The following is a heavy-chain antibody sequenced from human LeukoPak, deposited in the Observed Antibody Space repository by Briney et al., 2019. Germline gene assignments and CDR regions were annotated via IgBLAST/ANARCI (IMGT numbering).Heavy chain of an antibody. D-gene: IGHD3-3*01. CDR1: GFTFDDYA. V-gene: IGHV3-43D*04. J-gene: IGHJ5*02. CDR2: ISWDGGST. Sequence: PGGSLRLSCAASGFTFDDYAMHWVRQAPGKGLEWVSLISWDGGSTYYADSVKGRFTISRDNSKNSLYLQMNSLRAEDTALYYCATALTYYDFWNGFDPWGQGTLVTVSS. CDR3: ATALTYYDFWNGFDP.